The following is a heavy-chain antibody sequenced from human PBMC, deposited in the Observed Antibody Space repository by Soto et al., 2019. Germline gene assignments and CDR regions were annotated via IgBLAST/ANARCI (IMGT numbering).Heavy chain of an antibody. CDR3: ARTYNWNDVPFEY. Sequence: PSETLSLTCTVSDGSIISYYWSWIRLPPGKGLEWIGDIYYSGSTNYNPSLMSRVTMSVDTSKNQFSLKLSSVTAADTAVYYCARTYNWNDVPFEYWGQGILVTVSS. J-gene: IGHJ4*02. V-gene: IGHV4-59*13. CDR1: DGSIISYY. D-gene: IGHD1-20*01. CDR2: IYYSGST.